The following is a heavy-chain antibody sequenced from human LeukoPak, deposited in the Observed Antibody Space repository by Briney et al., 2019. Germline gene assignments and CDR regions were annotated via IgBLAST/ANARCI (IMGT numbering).Heavy chain of an antibody. CDR3: ARGLEAPAYFDY. Sequence: SETLSLTCSVSGASINSYWWSWIRQPPGKGLEWIGYIYYSGSTNYNPSLKSRVTISVDTSKNQFSLKLSSVTAADTAVYYCARGLEAPAYFDYWGQGTLVTVSS. CDR1: GASINSYW. CDR2: IYYSGST. V-gene: IGHV4-59*01. D-gene: IGHD1-1*01. J-gene: IGHJ4*02.